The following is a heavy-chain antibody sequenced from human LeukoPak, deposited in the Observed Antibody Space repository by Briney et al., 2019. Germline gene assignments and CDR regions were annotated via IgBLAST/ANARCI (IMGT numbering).Heavy chain of an antibody. D-gene: IGHD3-3*01. Sequence: GESLRLSCAASGFTFSSHWMHWVRQAPGKGLVWVSHINSDGSNTAYADSMKGRFTISRDNAKNTLYLQMNSLRAEDTAVYYCARVRGYHTRDYDYWGQGTLVTVSS. CDR1: GFTFSSHW. J-gene: IGHJ4*02. V-gene: IGHV3-74*01. CDR2: INSDGSNT. CDR3: ARVRGYHTRDYDY.